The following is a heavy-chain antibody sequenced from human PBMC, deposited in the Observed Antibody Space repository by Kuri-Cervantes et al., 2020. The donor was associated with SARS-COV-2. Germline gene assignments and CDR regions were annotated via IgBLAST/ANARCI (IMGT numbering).Heavy chain of an antibody. V-gene: IGHV1-18*01. CDR2: ISAYNGNT. D-gene: IGHD1-1*01. Sequence: ASVKVSCKVSGYTLTELSMHWVRQAPGKGLEWMGWISAYNGNTNYAQKLQGRVTMTTDTSTSTAYMELRSLRSDDTAVYFCARVAGEGPIYYYYMDVWGKGTTVTVSS. CDR1: GYTLTELS. CDR3: ARVAGEGPIYYYYMDV. J-gene: IGHJ6*03.